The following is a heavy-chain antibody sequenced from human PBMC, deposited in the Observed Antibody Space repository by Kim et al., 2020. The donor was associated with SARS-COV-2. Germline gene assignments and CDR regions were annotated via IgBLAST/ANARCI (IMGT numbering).Heavy chain of an antibody. V-gene: IGHV3-13*01. CDR3: ARVRPSDYYYYGMDV. CDR2: IGTAGDT. CDR1: GFTFSSYD. J-gene: IGHJ6*02. Sequence: GGSLRLSCAASGFTFSSYDMHWVRQATGKGLEWVSAIGTAGDTYYPGSVKGRFTISRENAKNSLYLQMNSLRAGDTAVYYCARVRPSDYYYYGMDVWGQGTTVTVSS.